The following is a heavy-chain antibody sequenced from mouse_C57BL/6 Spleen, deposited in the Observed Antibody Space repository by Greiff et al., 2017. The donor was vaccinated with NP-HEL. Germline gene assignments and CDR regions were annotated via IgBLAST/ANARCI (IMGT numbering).Heavy chain of an antibody. CDR3: TVGSSPVAY. J-gene: IGHJ3*01. D-gene: IGHD1-1*01. CDR1: GFNIKDDY. V-gene: IGHV14-4*01. Sequence: EVQLQESGAELVRPGASVKLSCTASGFNIKDDYMHWVKQRPEQGLEWIGWIDPENGDTEYASKFQGKATITADTSSNTAYLQLSSLTSEDTAVYYCTVGSSPVAYWGQGTLVTVSA. CDR2: IDPENGDT.